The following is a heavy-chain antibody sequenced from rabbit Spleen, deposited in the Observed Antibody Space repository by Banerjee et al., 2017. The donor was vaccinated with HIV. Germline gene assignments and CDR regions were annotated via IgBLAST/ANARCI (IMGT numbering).Heavy chain of an antibody. J-gene: IGHJ4*01. CDR1: GIDLMSIA. CDR2: IDPFFGIT. V-gene: IGHV1S47*01. CDR3: VRSAYVSGSAFYGYFNL. Sequence: QEQLKETGGGLVQPGGSLTLSCKASGIDLMSIAMSWVRQAPGKGLEWIGYIDPFFGITYYATWVNGRFTISSHNAQNTLYLQLNSLTVADTATYFCVRSAYVSGSAFYGYFNLWGPGTLVTVS. D-gene: IGHD1-1*01.